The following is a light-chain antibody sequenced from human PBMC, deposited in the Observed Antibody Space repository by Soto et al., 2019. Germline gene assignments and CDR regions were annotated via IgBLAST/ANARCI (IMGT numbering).Light chain of an antibody. CDR3: QQYKNWPPIT. V-gene: IGKV3-15*01. Sequence: EIVMTQSPATLSVSPGERATLSCRASQSLNDNLAWYQQRPGQAPRLLIYGASTRATGIPARFSGSGSGTEFTLTISSLQSEDFAVYYCQQYKNWPPITFGQGTRLEI. CDR2: GAS. J-gene: IGKJ5*01. CDR1: QSLNDN.